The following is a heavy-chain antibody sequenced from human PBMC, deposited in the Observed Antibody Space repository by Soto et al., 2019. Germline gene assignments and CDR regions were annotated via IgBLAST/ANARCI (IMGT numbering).Heavy chain of an antibody. J-gene: IGHJ3*01. CDR3: ARGGWNYGPGAFEV. CDR2: ISTYNGKN. V-gene: IGHV1-18*04. Sequence: QVQLVQSGAEVKTPGASVKVSCHASGYTFTDYGINWVRQAPGQGLEWMAWISTYNGKNHHAPNVEGRFTMTTATSTTTAYMELRRLRSDDTAVYYCARGGWNYGPGAFEVWGQGTRVTVSS. CDR1: GYTFTDYG. D-gene: IGHD1-7*01.